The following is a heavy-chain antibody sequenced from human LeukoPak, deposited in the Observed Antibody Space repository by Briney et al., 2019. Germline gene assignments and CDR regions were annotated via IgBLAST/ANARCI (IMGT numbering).Heavy chain of an antibody. J-gene: IGHJ4*02. CDR3: ARAPSTRLALDY. V-gene: IGHV3-7*04. D-gene: IGHD6-19*01. CDR1: GFTFSSHW. Sequence: GGSLRLSCVASGFTFSSHWMSWVRQAPGKGLEWVANIKQDGSDIYYVDSVKRRFTIPRDNAKNSLYLQMNSLRGEDAAVYYCARAPSTRLALDYWGQGTLVTVSS. CDR2: IKQDGSDI.